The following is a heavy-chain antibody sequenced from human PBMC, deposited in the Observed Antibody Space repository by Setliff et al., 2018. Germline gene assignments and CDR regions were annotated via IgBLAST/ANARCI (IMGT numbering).Heavy chain of an antibody. J-gene: IGHJ4*02. V-gene: IGHV1-2*06. CDR1: GYTFTGYY. Sequence: ASVKVPCKASGYTFTGYYMHWVRQAPGQGFEWMGRINPNSGGTNYAQKFQGRVTMTRDTSISTAYMELSRLRSDDTAVYYCARVAVGAMGADYWGQGTLVTVSS. CDR3: ARVAVGAMGADY. CDR2: INPNSGGT. D-gene: IGHD1-26*01.